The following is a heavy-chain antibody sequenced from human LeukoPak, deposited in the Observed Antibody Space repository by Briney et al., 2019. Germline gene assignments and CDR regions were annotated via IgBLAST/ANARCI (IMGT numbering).Heavy chain of an antibody. V-gene: IGHV4-34*01. J-gene: IGHJ4*02. D-gene: IGHD6-19*01. CDR3: ARSDEQWLVFDY. Sequence: SETLSLTCAVYGGSFSGHYWSWIRQPPGKGLEWIGEINHSGSTNYNPSLKSRVTISVDTSKNQFSLKLSSVTAADTAVYYCARSDEQWLVFDYWGQGTLVTVSS. CDR2: INHSGST. CDR1: GGSFSGHY.